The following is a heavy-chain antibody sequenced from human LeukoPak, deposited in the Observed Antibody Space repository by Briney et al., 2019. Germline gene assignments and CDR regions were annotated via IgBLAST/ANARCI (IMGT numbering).Heavy chain of an antibody. V-gene: IGHV7-4-1*02. CDR2: IDTTTGNP. CDR1: GYPFSAHF. CDR3: VRGTPTPGMDY. Sequence: RASVKVSCTASGYPFSAHFLNWVRQAPGQGLEWMGNIDTTTGNPRYAQDFTGRFVFSLDTSVSTAYLQITSLKADDTAAYYCVRGTPTPGMDYWGQGTQVTVSS. J-gene: IGHJ4*02. D-gene: IGHD3-10*01.